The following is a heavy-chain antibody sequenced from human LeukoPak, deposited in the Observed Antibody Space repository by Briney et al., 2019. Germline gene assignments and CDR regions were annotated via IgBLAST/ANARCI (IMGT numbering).Heavy chain of an antibody. CDR3: ARFIMITFGGVIAYNWFDP. J-gene: IGHJ5*02. D-gene: IGHD3-16*02. CDR2: INHSGST. Sequence: PSETLSLTCAVYGGSFSGYYWSRIRQPPGKGLEWIGEINHSGSTNYNPSLKSRVTISVDTSKNQFSLKLSSVTAADTAVYYCARFIMITFGGVIAYNWFDPWGQGTLVTVSS. V-gene: IGHV4-34*01. CDR1: GGSFSGYY.